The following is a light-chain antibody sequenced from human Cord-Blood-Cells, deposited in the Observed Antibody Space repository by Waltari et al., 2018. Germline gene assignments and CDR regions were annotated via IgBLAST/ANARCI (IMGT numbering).Light chain of an antibody. CDR3: AAWDDSLSGSWV. J-gene: IGLJ3*02. CDR1: SSNIGSKY. CDR2: RNN. V-gene: IGLV1-47*01. Sequence: QSVLTQPPSASGTPGQRVTISCSGSSSNIGSKYVYWYQQLPGTAPKLLIYRNNQRPSGVPDRFSGSKSGTSASLAISGLRSEDEADYYCAAWDDSLSGSWVFGGGTKLTVL.